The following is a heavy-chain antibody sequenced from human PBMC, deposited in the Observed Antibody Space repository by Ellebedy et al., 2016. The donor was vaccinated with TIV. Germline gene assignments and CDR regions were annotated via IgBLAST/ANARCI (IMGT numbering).Heavy chain of an antibody. CDR3: AKDKLGIVLVPAD. V-gene: IGHV3-30*18. CDR2: ILDDGSNK. CDR1: GFTFSSYG. J-gene: IGHJ4*02. Sequence: GGSLRLSCAASGFTFSSYGMHWVRQAPGKGLEWAAVILDDGSNKYYADSVKGRFTISRDNSKNTLYLQMNSLRAEDTAVYYCAKDKLGIVLVPADWGQGTLVTVSS. D-gene: IGHD2-2*01.